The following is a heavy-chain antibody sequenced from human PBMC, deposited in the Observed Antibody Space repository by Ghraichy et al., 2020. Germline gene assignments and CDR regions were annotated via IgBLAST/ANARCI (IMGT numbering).Heavy chain of an antibody. CDR3: ADLWFGEWVFD. V-gene: IGHV4-39*01. J-gene: IGHJ4*02. D-gene: IGHD3-10*01. Sequence: SETLSLTCTVSGGSISSSSYYWGWIRQPPGKGLEWIGSIYYTGSTYYNPSLKSRVTISVDTSKNQFSLKLSSVTAADTAVYYCADLWFGEWVFDWGQGTLVTVSS. CDR2: IYYTGST. CDR1: GGSISSSSYY.